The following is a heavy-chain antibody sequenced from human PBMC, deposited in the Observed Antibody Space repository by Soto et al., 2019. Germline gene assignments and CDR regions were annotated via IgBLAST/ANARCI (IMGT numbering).Heavy chain of an antibody. Sequence: SVKVSCKASGGTFSSYTISWVRQAPGQGLEWMGRIIPILGIANYAQKFQGRVTITADKSTSTAYMELSSLRSEDTAVYYCARGIRVVVPFDYWGQGTLVTVSS. CDR3: ARGIRVVVPFDY. D-gene: IGHD2-21*01. V-gene: IGHV1-69*02. CDR2: IIPILGIA. J-gene: IGHJ4*02. CDR1: GGTFSSYT.